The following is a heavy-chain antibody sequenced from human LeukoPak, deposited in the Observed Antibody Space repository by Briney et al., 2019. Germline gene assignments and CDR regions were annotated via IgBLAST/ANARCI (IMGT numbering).Heavy chain of an antibody. D-gene: IGHD2-15*01. Sequence: PGESLKISCKGSGYTFTTYWIGWVRQMPGEGLEWMGIIYPGDSDTTYSPSFQGQVTFSADKSISTAYLQWRSLKASDTAMYYCARNSHSNGMDVWGQGTTVTVSS. J-gene: IGHJ6*02. CDR3: ARNSHSNGMDV. CDR1: GYTFTTYW. CDR2: IYPGDSDT. V-gene: IGHV5-51*01.